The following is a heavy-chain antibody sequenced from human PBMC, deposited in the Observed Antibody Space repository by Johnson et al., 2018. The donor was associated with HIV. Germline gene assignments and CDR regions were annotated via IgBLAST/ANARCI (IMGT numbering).Heavy chain of an antibody. CDR2: RWYDGSNK. J-gene: IGHJ3*02. CDR3: AREGWILDRNDAFDI. D-gene: IGHD3/OR15-3a*01. CDR1: GFTFSTYG. Sequence: QEKLVESGGGVVQPGRSLRLSCAASGFTFSTYGMHWVRQAPGKGREWVAVRWYDGSNKYYADSVKGRFTISRDNSKNTLYLQMNSLRAEDTAVYYCAREGWILDRNDAFDIWGQGLMVTVSS. V-gene: IGHV3-33*01.